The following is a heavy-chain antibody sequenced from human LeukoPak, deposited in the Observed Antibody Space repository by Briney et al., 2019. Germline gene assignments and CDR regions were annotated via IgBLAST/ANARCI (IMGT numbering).Heavy chain of an antibody. CDR2: INSDGSNT. CDR1: GFPFSTYW. CDR3: ARKTVPDY. D-gene: IGHD1-1*01. Sequence: GGSLRLSCVASGFPFSTYWMHWVRQAPGKGLIWVSHINSDGSNTRYVDSVKGRFTISRDNAKNTLYLLMNSLRAEDTGVYYCARKTVPDYWGQGTLVTVSS. J-gene: IGHJ4*02. V-gene: IGHV3-74*01.